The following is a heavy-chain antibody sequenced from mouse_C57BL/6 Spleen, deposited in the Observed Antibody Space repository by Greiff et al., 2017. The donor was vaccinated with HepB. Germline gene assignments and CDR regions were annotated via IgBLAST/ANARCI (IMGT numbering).Heavy chain of an antibody. J-gene: IGHJ4*01. CDR1: GYAFSSSW. Sequence: QVQLKESGPELVKPGASVKISCKASGYAFSSSWMNWVKQRPGKGLEWIGRIYPGDGDTNYNGKFKGKATLTADKSSSTAYMQLSSLTSEDSAVYFCAREGIGYGRAMDYWGQGTSVTVSS. CDR2: IYPGDGDT. CDR3: AREGIGYGRAMDY. V-gene: IGHV1-82*01. D-gene: IGHD1-1*01.